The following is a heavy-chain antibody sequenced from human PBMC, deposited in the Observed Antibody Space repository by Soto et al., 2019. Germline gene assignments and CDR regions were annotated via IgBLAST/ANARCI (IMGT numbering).Heavy chain of an antibody. CDR1: GGSFSGYY. J-gene: IGHJ4*01. CDR2: INHSGST. Sequence: SETLSLTCAVYGGSFSGYYWSWIRQPPGKGLEWIGEINHSGSTTYNPSLESRVTISEDTSKSQFSLKLISVTAADAAVYYCARGLPGLGYCSSNNCPHGYPYYFDYWGQGNLVTVPQ. CDR3: ARGLPGLGYCSSNNCPHGYPYYFDY. V-gene: IGHV4-34*01. D-gene: IGHD2-2*01.